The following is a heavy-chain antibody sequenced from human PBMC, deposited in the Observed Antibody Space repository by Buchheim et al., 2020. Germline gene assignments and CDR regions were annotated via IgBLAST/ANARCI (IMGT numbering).Heavy chain of an antibody. D-gene: IGHD3-22*01. Sequence: QVQLVESGGGVVQPGRSLRLSCAASGFTFSSYAMHWVRQAPGKGLEWVAVISYDGSNKYYADSVKGRFTISRDNSKNTLYLQMNSLRAEDTAVYYCASSGVETDYDSSGSTDYWGQETL. CDR1: GFTFSSYA. CDR3: ASSGVETDYDSSGSTDY. V-gene: IGHV3-30-3*01. J-gene: IGHJ4*02. CDR2: ISYDGSNK.